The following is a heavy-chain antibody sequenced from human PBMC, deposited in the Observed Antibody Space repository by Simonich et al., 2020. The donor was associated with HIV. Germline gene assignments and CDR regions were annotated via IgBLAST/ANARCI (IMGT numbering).Heavy chain of an antibody. CDR2: INHSGST. Sequence: QVHLQPWGAGLLKPSETLSLTCAVYGGTFSGYYWTWIRLPPGKGLEWIGEINHSGSTDYNPSLKSRVTISVDTSKNQFSLNLSSVTAADTAVYYCARRGGFHFDYWGQGTLVTVSS. CDR3: ARRGGFHFDY. D-gene: IGHD3-10*01. CDR1: GGTFSGYY. V-gene: IGHV4-34*01. J-gene: IGHJ4*02.